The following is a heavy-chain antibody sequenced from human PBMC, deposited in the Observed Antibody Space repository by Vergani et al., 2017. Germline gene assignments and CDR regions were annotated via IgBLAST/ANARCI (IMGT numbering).Heavy chain of an antibody. Sequence: QVQLQQWGAGLLKPSETLSLTCGVSGGSFSDYYWSWIRPAPGMGLGWIGEVNHGESTNYNPSLKSRVSISVDTSKNQFSLQLTSVTAADSALYFCASIARAPTRRNPPPDYWGQGILVTVAS. V-gene: IGHV4-34*01. CDR2: VNHGEST. J-gene: IGHJ4*02. D-gene: IGHD3-16*02. CDR3: ASIARAPTRRNPPPDY. CDR1: GGSFSDYY.